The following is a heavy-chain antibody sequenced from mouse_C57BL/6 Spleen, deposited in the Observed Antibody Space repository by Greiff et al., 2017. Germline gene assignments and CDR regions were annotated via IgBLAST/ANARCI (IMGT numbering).Heavy chain of an antibody. CDR3: ARPSPITTVVDGYFDV. J-gene: IGHJ1*03. CDR1: GYTFTDYY. CDR2: IGPGSGST. D-gene: IGHD1-1*01. V-gene: IGHV1-77*01. Sequence: VKLLESGAELVKPGASVKISCKASGYTFTDYYINWVKQRPGQGLEWIGKIGPGSGSTYYNEKFKGKATMTADKSSSTAYMQLSSLTSEDTSVYISARPSPITTVVDGYFDVWGTGTTVTVAS.